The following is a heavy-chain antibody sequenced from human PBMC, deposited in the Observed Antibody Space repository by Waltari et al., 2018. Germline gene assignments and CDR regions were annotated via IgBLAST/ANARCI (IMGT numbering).Heavy chain of an antibody. CDR3: ARAGILTGYPYSGYDVAGYYFDY. CDR2: IYYSGST. CDR1: GGSISSYY. J-gene: IGHJ4*02. Sequence: QVQLQESGPGLVKPSETLPLTCTVSGGSISSYYWSWIRQPPGKGLAWLGYIYYSGSTNYNPSLKSRVTISVDTSKNQFSLKLSSVTAADTAVYYCARAGILTGYPYSGYDVAGYYFDYWGQGTLVTVSS. D-gene: IGHD3-9*01. V-gene: IGHV4-59*01.